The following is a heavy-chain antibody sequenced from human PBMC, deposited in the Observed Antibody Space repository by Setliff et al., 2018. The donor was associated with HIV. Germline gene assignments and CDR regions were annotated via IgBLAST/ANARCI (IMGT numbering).Heavy chain of an antibody. CDR3: ASLTDYGGDSGSH. V-gene: IGHV4-59*01. CDR2: IFHTGSS. D-gene: IGHD4-17*01. J-gene: IGHJ4*02. CDR1: GGSMSNYY. Sequence: SETLSLTCSVSGGSMSNYYWSWVRQPPGKGLEWMGDIFHTGSSTYNPSLKSRVSLSVDTSKNQFSLRLSAVTAADTAVYYCASLTDYGGDSGSHWGQGTLVSVS.